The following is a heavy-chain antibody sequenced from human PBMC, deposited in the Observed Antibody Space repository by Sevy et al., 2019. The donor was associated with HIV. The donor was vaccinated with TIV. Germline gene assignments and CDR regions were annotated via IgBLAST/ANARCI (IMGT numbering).Heavy chain of an antibody. CDR3: ARSADIVVVPAAMFNYYYYGMDV. V-gene: IGHV1-3*01. CDR1: GYTFTSYA. D-gene: IGHD2-2*01. CDR2: INAGNGNT. J-gene: IGHJ6*02. Sequence: ASVKVSCKASGYTFTSYAMHWVRQAPGQRLEWMGWINAGNGNTKYSQKFQGRVTITRDTTASTAYMELSSLRSEDTAVYYCARSADIVVVPAAMFNYYYYGMDVWGQGTTVTVSS.